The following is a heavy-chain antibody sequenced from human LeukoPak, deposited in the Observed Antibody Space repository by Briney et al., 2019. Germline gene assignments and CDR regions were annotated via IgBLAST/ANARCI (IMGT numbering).Heavy chain of an antibody. Sequence: GGSLRLSCAASGFTFSSYAMSWVRQAPGKGLEWVSIINGGGEDTYYADSVKGRFTISRDNSRNTLYLQMNGLGAEDTAVYYCAKGLYSSGRSYYFDYWGQGTLVTVPS. J-gene: IGHJ4*02. V-gene: IGHV3-23*01. D-gene: IGHD6-19*01. CDR2: INGGGEDT. CDR3: AKGLYSSGRSYYFDY. CDR1: GFTFSSYA.